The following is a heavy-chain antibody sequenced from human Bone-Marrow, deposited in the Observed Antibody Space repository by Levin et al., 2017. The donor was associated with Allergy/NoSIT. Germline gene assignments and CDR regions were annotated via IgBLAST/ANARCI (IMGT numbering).Heavy chain of an antibody. J-gene: IGHJ3*01. D-gene: IGHD3-16*01. CDR2: MNSGGTII. CDR3: ARGGALDV. CDR1: GFTFASYG. Sequence: PGGSLRLSCAASGFTFASYGMHWVRQAPGKGLESVSYMNSGGTIIYYTDSVKGRFTISRDTAKNSLFLQMDSLRPDDTALYYCARGGALDVWGQGAVVTVSS. V-gene: IGHV3-48*01.